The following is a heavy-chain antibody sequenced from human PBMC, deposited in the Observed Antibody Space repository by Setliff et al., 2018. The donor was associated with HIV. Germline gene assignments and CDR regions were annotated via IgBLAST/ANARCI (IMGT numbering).Heavy chain of an antibody. J-gene: IGHJ6*03. CDR2: IYYSGST. Sequence: SETLSLTCTVSGGSISSYYWSWIRQPPGKGLEWIGYIYYSGSTNYTPSLKCRVTISVDTSKNQFSLKLSPVTAADTAVYSCARDRRGYYYGSGSCYMDVWGTGTTVTVSS. CDR3: ARDRRGYYYGSGSCYMDV. D-gene: IGHD3-10*01. V-gene: IGHV4-59*01. CDR1: GGSISSYY.